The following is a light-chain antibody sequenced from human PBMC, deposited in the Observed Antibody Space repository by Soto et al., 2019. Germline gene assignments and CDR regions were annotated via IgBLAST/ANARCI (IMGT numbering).Light chain of an antibody. Sequence: VLTQCPGTLSLSPGERASLSCRASRRVXNSLPAWYQQKAGQSPSLLXYAASARDSGIQDRFSGSGSGTDFTLTISRLEPEDFAVYYCQQYGHSPRTFGQGTKVDI. J-gene: IGKJ1*01. V-gene: IGKV3-20*01. CDR3: QQYGHSPRT. CDR2: AAS. CDR1: RRVXNSL.